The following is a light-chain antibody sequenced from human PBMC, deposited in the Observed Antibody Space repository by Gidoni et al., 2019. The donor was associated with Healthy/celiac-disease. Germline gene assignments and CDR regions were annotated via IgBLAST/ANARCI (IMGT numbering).Light chain of an antibody. Sequence: EVVMTQSPATLSVSPGERATLSCRASQTVSGNLAGYQTKPGQAPRLLIYGASTMATGIPARFSGSVSGTEFTLTISSLQSEDFAVYYCQQYNNWPRGTFGQGTKVEIK. CDR1: QTVSGN. CDR3: QQYNNWPRGT. CDR2: GAS. V-gene: IGKV3-15*01. J-gene: IGKJ1*01.